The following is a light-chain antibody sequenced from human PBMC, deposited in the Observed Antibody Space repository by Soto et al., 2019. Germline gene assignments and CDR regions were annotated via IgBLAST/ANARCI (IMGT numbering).Light chain of an antibody. CDR2: GAF. V-gene: IGKV3-20*01. Sequence: EIVLTQSPGTLSLSPGERATLSCRASQSVSSSYLAWYQQKPGQAPRLLIYGAFNRATGIPDRFSGSGSGTDFPLTISRLEPEDCAVYYCQQYGSSGTFGQGTKVEIK. J-gene: IGKJ1*01. CDR3: QQYGSSGT. CDR1: QSVSSSY.